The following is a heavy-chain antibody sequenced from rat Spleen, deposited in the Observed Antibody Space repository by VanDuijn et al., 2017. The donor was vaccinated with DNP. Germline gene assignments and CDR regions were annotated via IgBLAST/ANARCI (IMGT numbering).Heavy chain of an antibody. CDR3: ANVGPYGGPDY. V-gene: IGHV5S13*01. Sequence: EVQRVESGGGLVQPGRSLKLYCAASGFTFSNYGMAWVRQAPTKGLEWVASINPDGDNTYYPDSVKGRFTISRDNAENTVYMQLNSLRSEDTATYYCANVGPYGGPDYWGQGVMVTVSS. J-gene: IGHJ2*01. CDR2: INPDGDNT. CDR1: GFTFSNYG. D-gene: IGHD1-11*01.